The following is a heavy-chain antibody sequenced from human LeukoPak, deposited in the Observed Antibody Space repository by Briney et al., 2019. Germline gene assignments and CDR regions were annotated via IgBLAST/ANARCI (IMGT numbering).Heavy chain of an antibody. J-gene: IGHJ4*02. CDR1: QYNFTSYY. CDR3: AREPRRGSGSYYAASIVLDY. CDR2: INPSGGST. D-gene: IGHD3-10*01. Sequence: GASVKVSCKASQYNFTSYYIHWVRQAPGQGLEWMGIINPSGGSTSYAQKFQGRVTMTRDTSTTTVYIELSSLRSEDTAVYYCAREPRRGSGSYYAASIVLDYWGQGTLVTVSS. V-gene: IGHV1-46*01.